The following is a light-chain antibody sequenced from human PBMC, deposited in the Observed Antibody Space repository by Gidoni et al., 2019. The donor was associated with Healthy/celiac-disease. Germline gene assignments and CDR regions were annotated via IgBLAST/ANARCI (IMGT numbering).Light chain of an antibody. CDR1: SLRSYY. CDR3: NSRDSSGNQVV. Sequence: SSELTQDPAVAVALGQTVRITCQGDSLRSYYASWYQQKPGQAPVLVIYGKNNRPSGIPDRFSGSSSGTTASLTITGAQAEDEADYYCNSRDSSGNQVVFGGGTKLTVL. CDR2: GKN. V-gene: IGLV3-19*01. J-gene: IGLJ2*01.